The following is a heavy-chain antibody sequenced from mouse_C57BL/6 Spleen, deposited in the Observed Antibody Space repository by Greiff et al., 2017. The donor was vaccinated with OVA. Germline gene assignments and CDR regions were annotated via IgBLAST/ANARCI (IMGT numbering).Heavy chain of an antibody. Sequence: QVQLQQSGAELVRPGASVTLSCKASGYTFTDYEMHWVKQTPVHGLEWIGAIDPETGGTAYNQKFKGKAILTADKSSSTAYMELRSLTSEDSAVYYCTRASTLAWFAYWGQGTLVTVSA. CDR1: GYTFTDYE. CDR2: IDPETGGT. CDR3: TRASTLAWFAY. J-gene: IGHJ3*01. D-gene: IGHD6-1*01. V-gene: IGHV1-15*01.